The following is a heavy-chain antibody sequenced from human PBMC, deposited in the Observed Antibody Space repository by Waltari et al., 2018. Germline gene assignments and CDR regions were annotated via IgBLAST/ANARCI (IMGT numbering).Heavy chain of an antibody. D-gene: IGHD2-15*01. CDR2: IATDTGKT. CDR3: ARDRGPQYPGHWFFDL. J-gene: IGHJ2*01. CDR1: GYSLTYAA. V-gene: IGHV1-3*04. Sequence: QVKLVQSASEVKNPGASVMLSCRASGYSLTYAAIHWVRQTPGQGLEWMAWIATDTGKTRYSQNFQDRVRISRDTSANTAYMELSSLRSEDTALYFCARDRGPQYPGHWFFDLWGPGTLVTVSS.